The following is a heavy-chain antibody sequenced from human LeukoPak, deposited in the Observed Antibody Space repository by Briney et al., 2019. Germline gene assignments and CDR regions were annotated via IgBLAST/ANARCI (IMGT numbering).Heavy chain of an antibody. D-gene: IGHD6-19*01. CDR3: VRDLGAVAGSNDY. J-gene: IGHJ4*02. Sequence: PGGSLRLSCAASGFTFSSYWMHWVRQVPGRGLVWVSRINSDGGSTTYADSVKGRFTISRDNAKKTLYLQMNSLRVEDTAVYYCVRDLGAVAGSNDYWGQGTLVAVSS. CDR1: GFTFSSYW. CDR2: INSDGGST. V-gene: IGHV3-74*01.